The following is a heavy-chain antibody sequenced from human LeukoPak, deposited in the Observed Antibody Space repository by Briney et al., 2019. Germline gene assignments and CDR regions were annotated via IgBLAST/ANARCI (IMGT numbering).Heavy chain of an antibody. D-gene: IGHD1-14*01. CDR2: ISGSGGST. CDR1: GFTFSSYA. Sequence: TGGSLRLSCAASGFTFSSYAMSWVRQAPGKGLEWVSAISGSGGSTYYADSVKGRFTISRDNAKNMLYLQMDSLRAEDTGIYYCARSNQADDYWGQGTLVTVSS. V-gene: IGHV3-23*01. J-gene: IGHJ4*02. CDR3: ARSNQADDY.